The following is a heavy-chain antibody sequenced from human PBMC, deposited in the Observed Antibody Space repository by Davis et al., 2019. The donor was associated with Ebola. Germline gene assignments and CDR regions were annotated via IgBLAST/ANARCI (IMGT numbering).Heavy chain of an antibody. V-gene: IGHV3-9*01. CDR3: ARELGTSSAFDY. D-gene: IGHD6-6*01. CDR2: ITWNNDTL. Sequence: GGSLRLSCAASGFTFPDYAMNWVRQAPGKGLEWVSGITWNNDTLACADSVKGRFTISRDNAKNSLYLQMTSLRVEDTAMYFCARELGTSSAFDYWGHGALVTVSS. J-gene: IGHJ4*01. CDR1: GFTFPDYA.